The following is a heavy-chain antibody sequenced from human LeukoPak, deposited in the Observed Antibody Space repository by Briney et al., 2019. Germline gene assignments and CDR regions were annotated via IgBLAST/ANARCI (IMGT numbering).Heavy chain of an antibody. Sequence: SEPLSLTCNVSGGSMSSHYGSWIRQPPGKGLEWIGYIYYSGSTNYNPSLKSRVTISVDTSKNQFSLKLSSVTAADTAVYYCARVAVVTGYYYYYYMDVWGKGTTVTVSS. J-gene: IGHJ6*03. V-gene: IGHV4-59*11. D-gene: IGHD2-21*02. CDR1: GGSMSSHY. CDR3: ARVAVVTGYYYYYYMDV. CDR2: IYYSGST.